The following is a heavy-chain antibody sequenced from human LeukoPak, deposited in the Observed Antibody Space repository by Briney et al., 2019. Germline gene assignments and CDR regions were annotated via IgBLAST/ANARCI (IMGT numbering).Heavy chain of an antibody. D-gene: IGHD1-14*01. CDR3: AKQNQVLSVYYYYGMDV. V-gene: IGHV3-30*18. CDR1: EFSFSTYG. Sequence: GSLRLSCAASEFSFSTYGLHWVRQAPGEGLEWVAVISYDGSNKYYADSVKGRFTVSRDNSKNTLYLQMNSLRAEDAAVYYCAKQNQVLSVYYYYGMDVWGQGTTVTVSS. CDR2: ISYDGSNK. J-gene: IGHJ6*02.